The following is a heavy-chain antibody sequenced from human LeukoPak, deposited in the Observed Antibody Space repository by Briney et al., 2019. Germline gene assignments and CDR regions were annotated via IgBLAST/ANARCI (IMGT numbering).Heavy chain of an antibody. CDR3: VYYDSSGYYYGRLRY. V-gene: IGHV3-23*01. CDR2: ISGTSGNT. CDR1: GFTFSIYA. D-gene: IGHD3-22*01. J-gene: IGHJ4*02. Sequence: GGSLRLSCAASGFTFSIYAMSWVRQAPGKGLEWVSSISGTSGNTYYADSVKGRFTISRDNSKNTLYLHMRSLRAEDAAMYFCVYYDSSGYYYGRLRYWGQGTPVTVSS.